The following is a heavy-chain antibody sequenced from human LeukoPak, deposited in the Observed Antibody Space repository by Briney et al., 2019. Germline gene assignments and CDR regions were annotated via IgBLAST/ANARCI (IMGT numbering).Heavy chain of an antibody. D-gene: IGHD2-2*01. CDR3: ARGPVSTHGMDV. CDR1: GYTFTSYD. V-gene: IGHV1-8*01. Sequence: ASVTVSCKASGYTFTSYDINWVRQATGQGLEWMGWMNPNSGRTGFAQRFQGRLTMTRNTSISTAYMELSSLTSEDTAVYYCARGPVSTHGMDVWGQGTTVTVSS. CDR2: MNPNSGRT. J-gene: IGHJ6*02.